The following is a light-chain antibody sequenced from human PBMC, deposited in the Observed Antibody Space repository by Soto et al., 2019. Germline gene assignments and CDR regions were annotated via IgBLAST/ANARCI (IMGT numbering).Light chain of an antibody. Sequence: SYELTQPSSVSVYPGQKARITCSGIVLAKRYTRWLQQKPGQAPVLMLYKDSERPSGIPERFSGSSSGTTVTLTISGAQVQDEADYYRYCAADNNPSLFGTGTKVTVL. CDR3: YCAADNNPSL. J-gene: IGLJ1*01. CDR1: VLAKRY. V-gene: IGLV3-27*01. CDR2: KDS.